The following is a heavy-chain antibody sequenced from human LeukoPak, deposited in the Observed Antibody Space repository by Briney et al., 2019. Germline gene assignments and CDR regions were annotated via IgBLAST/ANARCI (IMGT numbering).Heavy chain of an antibody. V-gene: IGHV4-30-2*01. Sequence: PSQTLSLTCAVSGGSISSGGYSWSWIRQPPGKGLEWIGYIYHSGSTYYNPSLKSRVTISVDRPKNQFSLKLSSVTAADTAVYYCASSLSGAYYFDYWGQGTLVTVSS. J-gene: IGHJ4*02. D-gene: IGHD2-15*01. CDR2: IYHSGST. CDR3: ASSLSGAYYFDY. CDR1: GGSISSGGYS.